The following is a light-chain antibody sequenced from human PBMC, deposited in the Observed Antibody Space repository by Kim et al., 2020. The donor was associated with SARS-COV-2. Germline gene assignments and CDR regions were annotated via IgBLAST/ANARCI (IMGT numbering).Light chain of an antibody. CDR3: QAWDSSTHNYV. V-gene: IGLV3-1*01. CDR2: QDN. Sequence: SYELTQPPSVSVSPGQTASITCSGYKLGDKYVSWYQQKPGQYPVVVIYQDNQRPSGIPERFSGSNSGNTATLTISGTQAMDEADFYCQAWDSSTHNYVFGPGTKVTVL. J-gene: IGLJ1*01. CDR1: KLGDKY.